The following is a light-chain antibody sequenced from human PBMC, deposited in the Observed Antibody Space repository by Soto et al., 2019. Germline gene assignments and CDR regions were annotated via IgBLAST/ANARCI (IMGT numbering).Light chain of an antibody. J-gene: IGKJ2*01. CDR3: QHYENLPYA. CDR1: QVITEY. V-gene: IGKV1-33*01. Sequence: DIQMTQSASSLSAAVGDRVTITCQPSQVITEYLNWYQQKPGKAPKLVIYDISTLEIGGQSRFSGGESGTKFTCASSCLQPRDIATYYRQHYENLPYAFWEATKVDIK. CDR2: DIS.